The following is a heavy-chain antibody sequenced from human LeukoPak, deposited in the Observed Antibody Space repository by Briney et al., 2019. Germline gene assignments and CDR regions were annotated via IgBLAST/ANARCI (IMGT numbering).Heavy chain of an antibody. J-gene: IGHJ6*03. CDR1: GFTVSSNY. D-gene: IGHD2-2*01. Sequence: GGSLRLSCAASGFTVSSNYMSWVRQAPGKGLEWVSVIYSGGSTYYADSVKGRFTISRDNSKNTLYLQMNSLNAEDTAVYYCAKDEVVPGYYYTDVWGRGTTVTISS. CDR2: IYSGGST. CDR3: AKDEVVPGYYYTDV. V-gene: IGHV3-53*01.